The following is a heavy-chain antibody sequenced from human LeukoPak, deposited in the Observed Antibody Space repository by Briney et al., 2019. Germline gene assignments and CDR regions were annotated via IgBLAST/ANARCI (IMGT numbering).Heavy chain of an antibody. D-gene: IGHD4-11*01. CDR1: GFTFSSYA. Sequence: GGSLRLSCAASGFTFSSYAMSWVRQAPGKGLEWVSAISGSRTYYADSVKGRFTISRDNAKNSLYLQMNSLRDEDTAVYYCARESDDYSNYAFIDYWGQGTLVTVSS. CDR3: ARESDDYSNYAFIDY. J-gene: IGHJ4*02. CDR2: ISGSRT. V-gene: IGHV3-23*01.